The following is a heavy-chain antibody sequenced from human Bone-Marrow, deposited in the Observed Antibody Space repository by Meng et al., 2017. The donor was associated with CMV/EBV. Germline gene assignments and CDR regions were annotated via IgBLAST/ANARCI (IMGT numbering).Heavy chain of an antibody. Sequence: GESLKISCAASGFTFSSFWMYWVRQAPGKGLVWVSRINSDGTSTSYADSARGRFTISRDNAKNTLYLQMNSLRAEDTAVYYCTRAITPISAWGQGTLVTVSS. CDR3: TRAITPISA. CDR2: INSDGTST. J-gene: IGHJ4*02. CDR1: GFTFSSFW. D-gene: IGHD5-24*01. V-gene: IGHV3-74*01.